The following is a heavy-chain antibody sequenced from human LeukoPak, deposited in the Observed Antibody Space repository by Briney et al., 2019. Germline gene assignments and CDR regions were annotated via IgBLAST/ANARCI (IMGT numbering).Heavy chain of an antibody. Sequence: GGSLRLSCATSGFTFSAYSLSWVRQAPGKGLEWVSHITRPGTTTYYAESVRGRFTISRDNAKRSLYLQMNSLRAEDTALYFCARGYTTMVEGYFYYYLDVWGKGTTVTVSS. J-gene: IGHJ6*03. CDR3: ARGYTTMVEGYFYYYLDV. CDR1: GFTFSAYS. V-gene: IGHV3-11*01. CDR2: ITRPGTTT. D-gene: IGHD5-18*01.